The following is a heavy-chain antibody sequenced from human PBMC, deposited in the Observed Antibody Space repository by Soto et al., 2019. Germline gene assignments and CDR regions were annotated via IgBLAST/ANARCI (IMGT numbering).Heavy chain of an antibody. J-gene: IGHJ4*02. Sequence: VQLQQWGAGLLKPSETLSLSCAVYGGSSSGYFYTWIRQPPGKGLEWIGGITHSGTTHYNPLPKSRIAMSVDTSKKQCSLKVTSVTTADTAVYYCARGEYFGHDVYKGDYWGQGTLVTVSS. CDR2: ITHSGTT. CDR3: ARGEYFGHDVYKGDY. CDR1: GGSSSGYF. D-gene: IGHD3-16*01. V-gene: IGHV4-34*02.